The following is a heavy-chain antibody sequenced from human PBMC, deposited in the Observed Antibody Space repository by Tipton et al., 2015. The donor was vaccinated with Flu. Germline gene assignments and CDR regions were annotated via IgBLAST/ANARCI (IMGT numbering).Heavy chain of an antibody. J-gene: IGHJ4*02. Sequence: LRLSCTVSGDSLTNGRYWDWVRQPPGKGLEWIGNIHHRGSTYYSPSLKSRVTISMDTSKNQFSLTLISVTAADTAIYYCARDRPYGDFSETLDYWGQGMLVTIPS. D-gene: IGHD4-17*01. CDR2: IHHRGST. CDR3: ARDRPYGDFSETLDY. V-gene: IGHV4-38-2*02. CDR1: GDSLTNGRY.